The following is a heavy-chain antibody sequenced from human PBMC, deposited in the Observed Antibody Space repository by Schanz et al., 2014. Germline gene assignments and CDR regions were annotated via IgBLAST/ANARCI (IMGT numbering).Heavy chain of an antibody. CDR2: ISGSGGST. CDR1: GFTFSSYV. J-gene: IGHJ4*02. CDR3: AKDLRYGAPMPLNHLDY. V-gene: IGHV3-23*04. D-gene: IGHD2-2*01. Sequence: DLVESGGGLIQRGESLRLSCAASGFTFSSYVMSWVRQAPGKGLEWVSGISGSGGSTYYADSVKGRFTISRDNSKNTLYLQMNSLRAEDTAVYYCAKDLRYGAPMPLNHLDYWGQGTLVTVSS.